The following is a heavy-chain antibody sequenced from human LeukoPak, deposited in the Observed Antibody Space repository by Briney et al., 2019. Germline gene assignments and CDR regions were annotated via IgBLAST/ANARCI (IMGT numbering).Heavy chain of an antibody. CDR2: ISASGTKT. Sequence: GGSLRLSCVASGFTFSSNAMSWVRQASGKGLEWVSAISASGTKTFYADSVKGRFAISRDNSKNTLYLQMNSLGAEDTAVYYCSRGEYPYASDHWGQGSLVSVSS. CDR3: SRGEYPYASDH. D-gene: IGHD3-16*01. V-gene: IGHV3-23*01. J-gene: IGHJ4*02. CDR1: GFTFSSNA.